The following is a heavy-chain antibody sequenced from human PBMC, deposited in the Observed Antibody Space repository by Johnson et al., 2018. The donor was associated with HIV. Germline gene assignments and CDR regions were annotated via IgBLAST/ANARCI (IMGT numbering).Heavy chain of an antibody. J-gene: IGHJ3*02. CDR3: VRRMVVGYHAFDI. D-gene: IGHD2-21*01. CDR1: GFIFRNYW. CDR2: IYSDGSDT. Sequence: VQLVESGGGVVKPGRSLRLSCAASGFIFRNYWMYWVRQAPGKGLVWVARIYSDGSDTAYADSVKGRFTISRDNAKNSLHLQMNSLRAEDTAVYYCVRRMVVGYHAFDIWGQGTVVTVSS. V-gene: IGHV3-74*03.